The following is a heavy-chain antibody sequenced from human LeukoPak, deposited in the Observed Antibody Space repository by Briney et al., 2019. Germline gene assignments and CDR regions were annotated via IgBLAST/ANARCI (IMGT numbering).Heavy chain of an antibody. CDR1: GFTFDDYA. J-gene: IGHJ4*02. D-gene: IGHD3-22*01. CDR2: ISWNSGSI. CDR3: AKGDYYDSSGSLDY. Sequence: PGRSLRLSSAASGFTFDDYAMHWVRQAPGKGLEWVSGISWNSGSIGYADSVKGRFTISRDNAKNSLYLQMNSLRAEDMALYYCAKGDYYDSSGSLDYWGQGTLVTVSS. V-gene: IGHV3-9*03.